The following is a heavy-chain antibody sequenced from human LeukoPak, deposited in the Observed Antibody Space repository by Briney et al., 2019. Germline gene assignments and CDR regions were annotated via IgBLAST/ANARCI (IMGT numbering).Heavy chain of an antibody. V-gene: IGHV3-23*01. CDR1: QFNFNKSG. Sequence: GGSLRLSCATSQFNFNKSGMTWVRQDPGKGLEWVSSISGNGGSTQYADSVQGRFAISRDNSKNTLYLQMNSLRAEDTAVYYCAKDPNGDYIGTFDIWGQGTMVTVSS. J-gene: IGHJ3*02. CDR3: AKDPNGDYIGTFDI. D-gene: IGHD4-17*01. CDR2: ISGNGGST.